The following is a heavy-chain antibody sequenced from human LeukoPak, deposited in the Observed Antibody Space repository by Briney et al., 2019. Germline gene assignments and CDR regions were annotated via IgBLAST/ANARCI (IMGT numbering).Heavy chain of an antibody. V-gene: IGHV4-4*07. CDR3: AREREGYGDFNFDY. J-gene: IGHJ4*02. CDR1: GGSISSYY. Sequence: SETLSLTCTVSGGSISSYYWSWIRQPAGKGLEWIGRIYTSGSTNYNPSLKSRVTMSVDTSKNQFSLKLSSVTAADTAVYYCAREREGYGDFNFDYWGQGTLVTVSS. D-gene: IGHD4-17*01. CDR2: IYTSGST.